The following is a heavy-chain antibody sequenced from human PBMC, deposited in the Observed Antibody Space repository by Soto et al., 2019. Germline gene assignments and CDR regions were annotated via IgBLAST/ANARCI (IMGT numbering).Heavy chain of an antibody. V-gene: IGHV3-30*18. Sequence: QVQLVESGGGVVQPGTSLRLSCAASGFTFNNYGMHWVRQAPGTGLEWVAAISSDGSDKYYADSVKGRLTSSRDKSKTTLYLQMHSLRAEDTAVYYCAKDQGIAASHGIDWGQGTMVTVSS. CDR2: ISSDGSDK. CDR3: AKDQGIAASHGID. J-gene: IGHJ3*01. D-gene: IGHD6-13*01. CDR1: GFTFNNYG.